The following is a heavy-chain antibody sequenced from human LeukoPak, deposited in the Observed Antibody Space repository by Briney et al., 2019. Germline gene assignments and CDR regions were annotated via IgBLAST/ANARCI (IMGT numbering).Heavy chain of an antibody. Sequence: GASVKASSKPSGYKFTDDYMHWVRQAPGQGLEFMGWINPDSGFTNYAQKFKGRVTMTRDTSISTAYLEVRSLTSDDTAVYYCAPTAEAYTSWWKVWGQGTLVTVSS. CDR3: APTAEAYTSWWKV. CDR1: GYKFTDDY. D-gene: IGHD3-16*01. J-gene: IGHJ4*02. V-gene: IGHV1-2*02. CDR2: INPDSGFT.